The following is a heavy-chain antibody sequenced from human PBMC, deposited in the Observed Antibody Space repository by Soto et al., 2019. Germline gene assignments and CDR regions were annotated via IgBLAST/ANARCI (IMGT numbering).Heavy chain of an antibody. CDR3: ATHEIGHCISTSCYKGGYYYGMDV. CDR1: GGTFSSYA. CDR2: IIPIFATA. Sequence: QVQLVQSGAEVKKPGSSVKVSCKASGGTFSSYAISWVRQAPGQGLEWMGGIIPIFATADYAQKFQGRVTITADECTSTAYMELSSLRSEDTAVYYCATHEIGHCISTSCYKGGYYYGMDVWGQGTTVTVSS. J-gene: IGHJ6*02. D-gene: IGHD2-2*02. V-gene: IGHV1-69*12.